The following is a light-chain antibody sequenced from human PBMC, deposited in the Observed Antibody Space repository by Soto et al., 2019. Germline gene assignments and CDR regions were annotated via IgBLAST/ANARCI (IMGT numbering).Light chain of an antibody. V-gene: IGLV1-51*01. CDR3: GTWDSSLSAHV. Sequence: QSVLTQPPSVSAAPGQKVTISCSAGSSKIGKNYVSWYQQLPGTAPKLLIYDNNKRPSGIPDRFSGSKSGTSATLGITGLQTGDEADYYCGTWDSSLSAHVFGTGTKLTVL. CDR1: SSKIGKNY. J-gene: IGLJ1*01. CDR2: DNN.